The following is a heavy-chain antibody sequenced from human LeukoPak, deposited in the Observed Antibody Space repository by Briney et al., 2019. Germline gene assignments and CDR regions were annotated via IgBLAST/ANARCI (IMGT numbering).Heavy chain of an antibody. CDR3: ARPGQSSWWVYFNY. Sequence: PSETLSLTCTVSGGSISNSSYYWGWIRQPPGKGLEWIGSMYYSGSTYYNPSLKSRATISVDTSKNQFSLRLSSVTAADTAVYYCARPGQSSWWVYFNYWGQGALVTVSS. CDR1: GGSISNSSYY. CDR2: MYYSGST. J-gene: IGHJ4*02. D-gene: IGHD2-15*01. V-gene: IGHV4-39*01.